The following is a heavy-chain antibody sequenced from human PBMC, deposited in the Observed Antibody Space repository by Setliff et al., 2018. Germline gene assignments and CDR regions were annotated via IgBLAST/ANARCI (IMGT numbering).Heavy chain of an antibody. CDR3: ARDMGQPYYFES. V-gene: IGHV4-39*07. J-gene: IGHJ4*02. CDR2: IYYTGST. Sequence: SETLSLTCTVSGGSISSGSHYWGWIRQPPGKGLEWIGSIYYTGSTYYNPSLKSRVTTSVDTSKRQFSLKLGSATAADTAVYYCARDMGQPYYFESWGLGALVTVS. D-gene: IGHD1-1*01. CDR1: GGSISSGSHY.